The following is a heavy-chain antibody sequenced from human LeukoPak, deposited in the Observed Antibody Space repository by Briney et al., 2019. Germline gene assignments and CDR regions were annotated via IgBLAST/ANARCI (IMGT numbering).Heavy chain of an antibody. V-gene: IGHV3-30-3*01. J-gene: IGHJ3*02. D-gene: IGHD1-26*01. CDR2: ISYDGSNK. CDR1: GFTFSSYA. Sequence: GGSLRLSCAASGFTFSSYAMHWVRQAPGKGLEWVAVISYDGSNKYYADPVKGRFTISRDNSKNTLYLQMNSLRAEDTAVYYCARVSGWARAFDIWGQGTMVTVSS. CDR3: ARVSGWARAFDI.